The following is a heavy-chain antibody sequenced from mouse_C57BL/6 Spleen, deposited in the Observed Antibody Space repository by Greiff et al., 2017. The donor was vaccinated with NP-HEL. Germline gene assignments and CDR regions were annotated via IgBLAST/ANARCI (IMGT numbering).Heavy chain of an antibody. J-gene: IGHJ4*01. CDR3: ARESYYGSREYAMDY. CDR2: ISDGGSYT. V-gene: IGHV5-4*01. CDR1: GFTFSSYA. Sequence: EVNVVESGGGLVKPGGSLKLSCAASGFTFSSYAMSWVRQTPEKRLEWVATISDGGSYTYYPDNVKGRFTISRDNAKNNLYLQMSHLKSEDTAMYYCARESYYGSREYAMDYWGQGTSVTVSS. D-gene: IGHD2-10*01.